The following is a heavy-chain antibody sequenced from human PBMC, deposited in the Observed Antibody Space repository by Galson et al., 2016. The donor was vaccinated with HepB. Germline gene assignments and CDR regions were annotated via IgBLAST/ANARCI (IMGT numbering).Heavy chain of an antibody. D-gene: IGHD2-21*02. Sequence: SVKVSCKASGYNFKTYYIHWVRQAPGQGLEWMGIVHPSSGATTYAQKFQGRVIMTRDTSTSTVYVELSSLRANDTALYYCAREGGYCGGDCPPYEHWWMYYAFDIWGQGTMVTVSS. CDR1: GYNFKTYY. J-gene: IGHJ3*02. CDR3: AREGGYCGGDCPPYEHWWMYYAFDI. CDR2: VHPSSGAT. V-gene: IGHV1-46*02.